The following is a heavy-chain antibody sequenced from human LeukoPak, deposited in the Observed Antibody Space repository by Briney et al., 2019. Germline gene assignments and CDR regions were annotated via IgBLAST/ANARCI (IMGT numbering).Heavy chain of an antibody. CDR1: GFTFSSYG. V-gene: IGHV3-30*02. Sequence: GGSLRLSCAASGFTFSSYGMHWVRQAPGKGLEWVAFIRYDGSNKYYADSVKGRFTISRDNSKNTVYLQMNSLRVEDRAVYYCAKEYYYDNSGPIRAFDIWGQGTVVTVSS. J-gene: IGHJ3*02. D-gene: IGHD3-22*01. CDR2: IRYDGSNK. CDR3: AKEYYYDNSGPIRAFDI.